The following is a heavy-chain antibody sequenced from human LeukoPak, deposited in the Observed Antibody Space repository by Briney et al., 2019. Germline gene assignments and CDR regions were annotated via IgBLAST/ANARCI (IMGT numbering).Heavy chain of an antibody. CDR3: ARDQVAARIIDY. Sequence: ASVKVSCKASGGTFSSYAISWLRQAPGQGLEWMGRIIPIFGTANYAQKFQGRVTITTDESTSTAYMELSSLRSEDTAVYYCARDQVAARIIDYWGQGTLVTVSS. CDR1: GGTFSSYA. CDR2: IIPIFGTA. V-gene: IGHV1-69*05. D-gene: IGHD6-6*01. J-gene: IGHJ4*02.